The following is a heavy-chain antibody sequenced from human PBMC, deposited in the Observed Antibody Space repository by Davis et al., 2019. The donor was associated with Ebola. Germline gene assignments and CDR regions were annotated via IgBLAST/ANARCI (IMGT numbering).Heavy chain of an antibody. D-gene: IGHD4-17*01. CDR2: ISDSGST. CDR1: GGSFSGYY. Sequence: PSETLSLTCAVYGGSFSGYYGTWIRQSPGKGLEWIGEISDSGSTKYNPSLKSRVTISVDTSKIQLSLKVTSVTAADTAVYYCAHGFYGDYVDHWGQGTLVTVSS. V-gene: IGHV4-34*01. CDR3: AHGFYGDYVDH. J-gene: IGHJ4*02.